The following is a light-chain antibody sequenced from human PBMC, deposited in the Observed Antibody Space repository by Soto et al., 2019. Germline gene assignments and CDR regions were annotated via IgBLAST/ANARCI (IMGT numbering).Light chain of an antibody. V-gene: IGKV3-11*01. Sequence: EIMLTQSPATLSLSPGERATLSCRASQSVSNYLAWYQQKPGQAPRVLIYDASTRATGIPARFSGSGSGTDFTLTISSLEPEDFAVYYCQQRSNWPPWTFGQGTKVDIK. CDR3: QQRSNWPPWT. J-gene: IGKJ1*01. CDR1: QSVSNY. CDR2: DAS.